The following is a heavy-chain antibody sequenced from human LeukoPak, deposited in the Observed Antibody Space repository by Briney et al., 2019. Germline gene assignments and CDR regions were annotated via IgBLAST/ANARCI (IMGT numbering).Heavy chain of an antibody. Sequence: GGSLRLSCAASGFTVSSNYMSWVRQAPGKGLEWVSVIYSGGSTYYADSVKGRFTISRDNSKNTLYLQMNSLRAEDTAVYYCAKGGPSEWEPVDYWGQGTLVTVSS. CDR3: AKGGPSEWEPVDY. CDR1: GFTVSSNY. CDR2: IYSGGST. V-gene: IGHV3-53*01. J-gene: IGHJ4*02. D-gene: IGHD1-26*01.